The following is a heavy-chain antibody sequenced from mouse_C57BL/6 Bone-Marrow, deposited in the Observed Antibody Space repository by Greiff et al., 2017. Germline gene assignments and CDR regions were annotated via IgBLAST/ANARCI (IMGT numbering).Heavy chain of an antibody. V-gene: IGHV1-9*01. CDR1: GYSFTGYW. CDR3: AREDYDEAMDY. Sequence: QVQLQQSGPELMKPGASVTLSCKATGYSFTGYWIEWVKQRPGHGLEWIGEILPGSGSTNYNEKIKGKATFTAETSSKTAYMQHSSLATEDSAIYYCAREDYDEAMDYWGQGTTLTVSS. J-gene: IGHJ2*01. CDR2: ILPGSGST. D-gene: IGHD2-4*01.